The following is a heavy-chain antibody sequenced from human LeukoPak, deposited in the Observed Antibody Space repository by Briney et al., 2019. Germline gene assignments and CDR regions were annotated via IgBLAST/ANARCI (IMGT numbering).Heavy chain of an antibody. J-gene: IGHJ5*02. D-gene: IGHD6-19*01. CDR2: IYISGST. Sequence: KPSETLSLTCTVSGGSISSYYWSWIRQPAGKGLEWIGRIYISGSTNYNPSLKSRVTMSVDTSKNQFSLKLSSVTSADTAVYYCARRSGWYFIRHGWFDPWGQGTLVTVSS. CDR3: ARRSGWYFIRHGWFDP. V-gene: IGHV4-4*07. CDR1: GGSISSYY.